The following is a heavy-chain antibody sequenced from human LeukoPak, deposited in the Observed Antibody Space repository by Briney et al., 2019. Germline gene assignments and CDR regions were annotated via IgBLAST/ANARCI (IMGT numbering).Heavy chain of an antibody. Sequence: KPSETLSLTCTVSGGSISSYYWSWIRQPAGKGLEWIGRIYTSGSTNYNPSLKSRVTMSVDTSKNQFSLKLSSVTAADTAAYYCARSHNYDILTGYSRRYFDYWGQGTLVTVSS. J-gene: IGHJ4*02. V-gene: IGHV4-4*07. CDR2: IYTSGST. CDR1: GGSISSYY. D-gene: IGHD3-9*01. CDR3: ARSHNYDILTGYSRRYFDY.